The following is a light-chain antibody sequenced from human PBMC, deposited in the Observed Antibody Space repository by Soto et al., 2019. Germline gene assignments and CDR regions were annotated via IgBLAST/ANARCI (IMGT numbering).Light chain of an antibody. CDR2: GAS. V-gene: IGKV3-15*01. CDR1: QSVSSN. Sequence: EIVMTQSPATLSVSPGERATLSCRASQSVSSNLAWYQQKPGQAPRLLIYGASTRATGIPARFSGSGSGTEFTLTISSLQSEDFAVYYCQQYNNWPLYPFSQGTKLEIK. J-gene: IGKJ2*01. CDR3: QQYNNWPLYP.